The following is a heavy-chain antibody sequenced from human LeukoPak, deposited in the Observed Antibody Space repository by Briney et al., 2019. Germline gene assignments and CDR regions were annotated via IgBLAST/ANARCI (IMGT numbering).Heavy chain of an antibody. CDR1: GYTLTSYY. CDR3: ARDQEPLSSYDSSGYCDY. J-gene: IGHJ4*02. Sequence: GASVKVSCKASGYTLTSYYMHWVRQAPGQGLEWMGIISPSGGSTSYAQKFQGRVTMTRDTSTSTVYMELSSLRSEDTAVYYCARDQEPLSSYDSSGYCDYWGQGTLVTVSS. CDR2: ISPSGGST. D-gene: IGHD3-22*01. V-gene: IGHV1-46*01.